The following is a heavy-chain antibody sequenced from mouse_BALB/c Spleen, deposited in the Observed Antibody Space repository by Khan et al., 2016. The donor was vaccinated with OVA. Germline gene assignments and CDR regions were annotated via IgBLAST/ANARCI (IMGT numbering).Heavy chain of an antibody. V-gene: IGHV3-2*02. J-gene: IGHJ3*01. CDR2: ISYSGST. Sequence: EVKLLESGPGLVKPSQSLSLTCTVTGYSITSDYAWNWIRQFPGNKLEWMGYISYSGSTSYNPSVKSRISITRDTSKNQFFLQLNSVTTEDTATYYCARSLIYYYGSSPYWGQGTLVTVSA. D-gene: IGHD1-1*01. CDR3: ARSLIYYYGSSPY. CDR1: GYSITSDYA.